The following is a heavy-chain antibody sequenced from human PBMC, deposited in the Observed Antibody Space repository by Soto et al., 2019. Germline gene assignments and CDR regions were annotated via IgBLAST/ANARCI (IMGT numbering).Heavy chain of an antibody. CDR2: IWYDGSNK. CDR1: GFTFSSYG. V-gene: IGHV3-33*01. J-gene: IGHJ4*02. D-gene: IGHD3-22*01. Sequence: QVQLVESGGGVVQPGRSLRLSCAASGFTFSSYGMHWVRQAPGKGLEWVAVIWYDGSNKYYADSVKGRFTISRDNSKNTLHLQMNSLRAEDTAVYYCARGGYPSVFDYWGQGTLVTVSS. CDR3: ARGGYPSVFDY.